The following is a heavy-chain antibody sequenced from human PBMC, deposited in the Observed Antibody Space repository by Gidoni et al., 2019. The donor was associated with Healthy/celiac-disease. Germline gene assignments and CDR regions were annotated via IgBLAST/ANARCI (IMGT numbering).Heavy chain of an antibody. CDR3: ARHPFVKVRGIDY. D-gene: IGHD3-10*01. V-gene: IGHV4-39*01. CDR2: IYYSGST. CDR1: GGSISSSSYY. J-gene: IGHJ4*02. Sequence: QLQLQESGPGLVKPSETLSLTCTVSGGSISSSSYYWGWIRQPPGKGLEWIGSIYYSGSTYYNPSLKSRVTISVDTSKNQFSLKLSSVTAADTAVYYCARHPFVKVRGIDYWGQGTLVTVSS.